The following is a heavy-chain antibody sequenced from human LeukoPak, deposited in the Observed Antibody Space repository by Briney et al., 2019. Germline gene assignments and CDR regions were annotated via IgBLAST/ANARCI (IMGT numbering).Heavy chain of an antibody. CDR2: IKQDGSEK. CDR3: ARSYYYSSGIVRYFDY. V-gene: IGHV3-7*01. D-gene: IGHD3-10*01. Sequence: GGSLRLSCAASGFTFSSYWMSWVRQAPGKGLEWVANIKQDGSEKYYVDSVKGRFTISRDNAKNSLYLQMNSLRAEDTAVYYCARSYYYSSGIVRYFDYWGQGTLVTVSS. J-gene: IGHJ4*02. CDR1: GFTFSSYW.